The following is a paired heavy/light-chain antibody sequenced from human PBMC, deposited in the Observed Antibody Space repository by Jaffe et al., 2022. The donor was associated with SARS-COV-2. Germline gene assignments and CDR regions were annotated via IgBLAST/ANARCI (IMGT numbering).Light chain of an antibody. J-gene: IGLJ7*01. Sequence: NFMLTQPHSVSESPGKTVTISCTGSSGSIASNSVQWYQQRPGSAPTTVIYDNSQRPSGVPARFSGSIDSSSNSASLTISGLKAEDEADYYCQSYDIVNHAVFGGGTQLTVL. CDR1: SGSIASNS. CDR3: QSYDIVNHAV. CDR2: DNS. V-gene: IGLV6-57*02.
Heavy chain of an antibody. D-gene: IGHD3-10*01. CDR1: GFSFGSYW. J-gene: IGHJ4*02. V-gene: IGHV3-7*03. CDR3: ARDLSHGEWVLFM. Sequence: EVQLVESGGGLVQPGGSLRLSCAASGFSFGSYWMSWVRQTPGKGLEWVANIEQDGSEKYYVNSVKGRFIISRDNAQNSLYLQMNSLRAEDTAVYYCARDLSHGEWVLFMWGQGTLVTVSS. CDR2: IEQDGSEK.